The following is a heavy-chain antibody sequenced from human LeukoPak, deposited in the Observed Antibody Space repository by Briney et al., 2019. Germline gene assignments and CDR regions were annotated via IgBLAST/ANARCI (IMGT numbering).Heavy chain of an antibody. V-gene: IGHV3-23*01. CDR1: GFTFSSYA. CDR2: ISGSSGST. CDR3: AKDITMVRGVPW. J-gene: IGHJ4*02. Sequence: GGSLRLSCAASGFTFSSYAMSWVRQAPGKGLEWVSAISGSSGSTYYADSVKGRFTISRDNSKNTLYLQMNSLRAEDTAVYYCAKDITMVRGVPWWGQGTLVTVSS. D-gene: IGHD3-10*01.